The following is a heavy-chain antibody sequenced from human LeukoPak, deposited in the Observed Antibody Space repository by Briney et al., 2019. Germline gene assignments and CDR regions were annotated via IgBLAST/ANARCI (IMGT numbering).Heavy chain of an antibody. CDR2: ISYDGSNK. CDR3: AKLTLPGLGPIVN. CDR1: GFTFSSYA. Sequence: GGSLRLSCAASGFTFSSYAMHWVRQAPGKGLEWVAVISYDGSNKYYADSMKGRFTISRDNSKNTLYLQMNSLRAEDTAVYYCAKLTLPGLGPIVNWGQGTLVTVSS. D-gene: IGHD2/OR15-2a*01. V-gene: IGHV3-30-3*01. J-gene: IGHJ4*02.